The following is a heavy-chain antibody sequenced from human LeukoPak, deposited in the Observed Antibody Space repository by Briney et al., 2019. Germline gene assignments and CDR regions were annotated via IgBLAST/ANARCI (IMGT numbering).Heavy chain of an antibody. CDR2: ISSSGSTI. V-gene: IGHV3-48*03. Sequence: PGGSLRLPCAASGFTFSSYEMNWVRQAPGKGLEWVSYISSSGSTIYYADSVKGRFTISRDNAKNSLYLQMNSLRAEDTAVYYCARRLGYCSSTSCSKWGQGTLVTVSS. CDR1: GFTFSSYE. D-gene: IGHD2-2*01. CDR3: ARRLGYCSSTSCSK. J-gene: IGHJ4*02.